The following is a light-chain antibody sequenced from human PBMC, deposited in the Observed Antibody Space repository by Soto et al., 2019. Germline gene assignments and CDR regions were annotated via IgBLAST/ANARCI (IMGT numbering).Light chain of an antibody. Sequence: QTVVTQEPSFSVSPGGTVTLTCGLNSGSVSAGHYPSWYQQTPGQAPRTLIYDTNTLSSGVPDRFSGSILGNKAALTITGAQADDESDYYCVLYMGNGISVFGGGTKLTV. J-gene: IGLJ3*02. V-gene: IGLV8-61*01. CDR3: VLYMGNGISV. CDR2: DTN. CDR1: SGSVSAGHY.